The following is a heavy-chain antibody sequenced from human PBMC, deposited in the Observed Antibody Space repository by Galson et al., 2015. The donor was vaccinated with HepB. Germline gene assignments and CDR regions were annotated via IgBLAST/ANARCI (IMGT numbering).Heavy chain of an antibody. CDR3: VKDSRYSYGYPDAFDM. Sequence: SLRLSCAASGFTFDDYAMHWVRHAPGKGLEWVSGVSWNSANIDYADSVKGRFTISRDNAKNVLHLQMNSLRPEDTALYHCVKDSRYSYGYPDAFDMWGQGTMVTVSS. CDR1: GFTFDDYA. D-gene: IGHD5-18*01. CDR2: VSWNSANI. V-gene: IGHV3-9*01. J-gene: IGHJ3*02.